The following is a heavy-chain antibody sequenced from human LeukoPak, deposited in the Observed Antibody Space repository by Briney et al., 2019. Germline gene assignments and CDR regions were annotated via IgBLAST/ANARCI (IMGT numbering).Heavy chain of an antibody. CDR1: GFKFDDYA. Sequence: PGRSLRLSCAASGFKFDDYAMHWLRQVPGKGLEWVAGITWNSDFIAFADSLKGRFSISRDNDKNSLFLQMNSLTPEDTAFYYSTKDVADYVWGEYSHFDKWGQGTLVTVSS. CDR3: TKDVADYVWGEYSHFDK. V-gene: IGHV3-9*01. J-gene: IGHJ4*02. CDR2: ITWNSDFI. D-gene: IGHD3-16*01.